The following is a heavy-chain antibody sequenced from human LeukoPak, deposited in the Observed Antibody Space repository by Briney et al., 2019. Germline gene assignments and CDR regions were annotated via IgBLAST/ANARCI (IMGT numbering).Heavy chain of an antibody. Sequence: DSLKGRFSISRDNAKNSLYLQMNSLRAEDTAVYYCASLRNLPIAAVSYYYYYGMDVWGQGTTVTVSS. D-gene: IGHD6-13*01. V-gene: IGHV3-7*03. J-gene: IGHJ6*02. CDR3: ASLRNLPIAAVSYYYYYGMDV.